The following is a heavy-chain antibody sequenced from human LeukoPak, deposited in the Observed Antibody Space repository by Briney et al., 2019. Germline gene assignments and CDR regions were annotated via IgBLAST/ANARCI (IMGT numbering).Heavy chain of an antibody. V-gene: IGHV4-39*01. J-gene: IGHJ4*02. CDR1: AGSVNSGSYY. D-gene: IGHD3-22*01. CDR2: IHHSGST. Sequence: SETLSLTCTVSAGSVNSGSYYWGWIRQPPGKGLEWIGSIHHSGSTYYNASLKSRVTISVDTSKNQFFLKLSSVTAADGAVYYCARHEGSYYDKSGYTFDYWGQGTLVTVSS. CDR3: ARHEGSYYDKSGYTFDY.